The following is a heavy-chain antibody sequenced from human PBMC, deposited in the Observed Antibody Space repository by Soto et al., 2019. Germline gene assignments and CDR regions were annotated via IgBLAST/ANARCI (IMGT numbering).Heavy chain of an antibody. Sequence: GGSLRLSCAASGFTFSSYAMSWVRQAPGKGLEWVSAISGSGGSTYYADSVKGRFTISRDNSKNTLYLQMNSLRAEDTAVYYCANWYPDSSGYYRSRGRPIDYWGQGTLVTVSS. CDR1: GFTFSSYA. CDR2: ISGSGGST. D-gene: IGHD3-22*01. J-gene: IGHJ4*02. V-gene: IGHV3-23*01. CDR3: ANWYPDSSGYYRSRGRPIDY.